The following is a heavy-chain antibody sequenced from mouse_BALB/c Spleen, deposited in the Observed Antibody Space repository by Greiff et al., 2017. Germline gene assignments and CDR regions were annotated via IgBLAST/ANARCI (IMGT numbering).Heavy chain of an antibody. CDR3: ARRGGYGYFDV. Sequence: EVQLQQSGTVLARPGASVKMSCKASGYTFTSYVMHWVKQKPGQGLEWIGYINPYNDGTKYNEKFKGKATLTSDKSSSTAYMELSSLTSEDSAVYYCARRGGYGYFDVWGAGTTVTVSS. CDR1: GYTFTSYV. V-gene: IGHV1-14*01. CDR2: INPYNDGT. J-gene: IGHJ1*01.